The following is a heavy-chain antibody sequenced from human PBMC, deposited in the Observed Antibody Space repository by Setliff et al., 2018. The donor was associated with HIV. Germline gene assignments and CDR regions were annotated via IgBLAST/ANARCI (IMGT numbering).Heavy chain of an antibody. Sequence: ASVKVSCKASGGTFSSYGISWVRQAPGQGLEWMGGITPISGTANYAQKFQGRVTIAADEFTSTAYMELSRLISEDTAVYYCVRGGQYYRSTYYYYYMDVWGKGTTVTVSS. CDR2: ITPISGTA. CDR3: VRGGQYYRSTYYYYYMDV. D-gene: IGHD3-16*02. J-gene: IGHJ6*03. V-gene: IGHV1-69*13. CDR1: GGTFSSYG.